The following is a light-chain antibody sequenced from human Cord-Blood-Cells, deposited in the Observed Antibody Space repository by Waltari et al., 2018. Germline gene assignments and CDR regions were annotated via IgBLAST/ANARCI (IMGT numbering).Light chain of an antibody. Sequence: QPALTQPASVSGSPGQSITISCTGTSSDVGGYNYVSWYQQHPGKAPKLMIYDVSNRPSGVSNRFSGSKSGNTASLTISGLQAEDEADYYCSSYTSSSTAVFGGGTQLTVL. J-gene: IGLJ7*01. CDR1: SSDVGGYNY. V-gene: IGLV2-14*01. CDR2: DVS. CDR3: SSYTSSSTAV.